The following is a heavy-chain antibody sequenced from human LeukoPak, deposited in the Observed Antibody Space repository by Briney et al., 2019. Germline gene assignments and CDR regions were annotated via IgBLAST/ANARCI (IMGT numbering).Heavy chain of an antibody. V-gene: IGHV3-48*01. J-gene: IGHJ4*02. CDR2: ISSSSGTI. CDR3: ARDQRRWLRVTLFDY. Sequence: GGSLRLSCAASGFTFSSYSMNWVRQAPGKGLEWVSYISSSSGTIYYADSVKGRFTISRDNAKNSLYLQMNSLRAEDTAVYYCARDQRRWLRVTLFDYWGQGTLVTVSS. CDR1: GFTFSSYS. D-gene: IGHD5-12*01.